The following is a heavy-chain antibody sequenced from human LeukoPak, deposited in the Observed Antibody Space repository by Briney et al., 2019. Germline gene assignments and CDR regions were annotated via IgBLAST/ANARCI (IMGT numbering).Heavy chain of an antibody. CDR1: GFTFSRYS. V-gene: IGHV3-48*02. D-gene: IGHD3-22*01. CDR2: ISSGSGTV. J-gene: IGHJ4*02. CDR3: AREALSGYYFDY. Sequence: GGSLRLSCVASGFTFSRYSMKWVRQAPGKGLEWLSFISSGSGTVHYADSVEGRFTISRDTAKNSLFLQMNSLRDEDTAVYYCAREALSGYYFDYWGQGTLVAVSS.